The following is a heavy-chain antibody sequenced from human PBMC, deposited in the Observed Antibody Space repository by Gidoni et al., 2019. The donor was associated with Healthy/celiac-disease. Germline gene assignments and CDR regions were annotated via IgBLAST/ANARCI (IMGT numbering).Heavy chain of an antibody. CDR1: GFTFSSYS. Sequence: RLSCAASGFTFSSYSMNWVRQAPGKGLEWVSSISSSSSYIYYADSVKGRFTISRDNAKNSLYLQMNSLRAEDTAVYYCASPAPTTHYYGSGSAQGYYGMDVWGQGTTVTVSS. V-gene: IGHV3-21*01. CDR3: ASPAPTTHYYGSGSAQGYYGMDV. CDR2: ISSSSSYI. D-gene: IGHD3-10*01. J-gene: IGHJ6*02.